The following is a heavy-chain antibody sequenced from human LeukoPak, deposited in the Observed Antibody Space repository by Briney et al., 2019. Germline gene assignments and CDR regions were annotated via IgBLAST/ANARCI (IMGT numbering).Heavy chain of an antibody. CDR2: IYSGGNT. Sequence: GGSLRLSCAASGFTVSSNYMSWVRQAPGKGLEWVSVIYSGGNTYYADSVKGRFTISRDNSKNTLYLQMSSLRVEDTAVYYCASGYSNSWYSADFDYWGQGTLVTVSS. CDR1: GFTVSSNY. J-gene: IGHJ4*02. CDR3: ASGYSNSWYSADFDY. D-gene: IGHD6-13*01. V-gene: IGHV3-66*01.